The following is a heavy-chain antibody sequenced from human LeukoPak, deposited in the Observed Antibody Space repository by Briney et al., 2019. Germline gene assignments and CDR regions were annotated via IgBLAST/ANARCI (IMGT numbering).Heavy chain of an antibody. CDR1: GASISSSY. CDR3: ASSIVTTIRF. Sequence: PSETLSLTCTVSGASISSSYWSWIRQPPGKGLEWIGCIYTSGSTNSNPSLTSRVTISLDTSKNQFSLKLSSVTAADTAVYYCASSIVTTIRFWGQGTLVTVSS. CDR2: IYTSGST. V-gene: IGHV4-4*09. D-gene: IGHD5-12*01. J-gene: IGHJ4*02.